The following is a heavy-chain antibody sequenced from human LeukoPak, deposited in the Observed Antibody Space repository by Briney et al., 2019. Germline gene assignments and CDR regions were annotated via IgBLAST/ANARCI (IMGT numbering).Heavy chain of an antibody. CDR2: ISSSSSYI. Sequence: GGSLRLSCAASGFTFSDYYMSWVRQAPAKGLEWVSSISSSSSYIYYADSVRGRFTISRDNAKNSLYLQMNSLRAEDTALYYCARDTYRYYYDSSGYWEPVYWGQGTLVTVSS. J-gene: IGHJ4*02. CDR3: ARDTYRYYYDSSGYWEPVY. V-gene: IGHV3-21*01. D-gene: IGHD3-22*01. CDR1: GFTFSDYY.